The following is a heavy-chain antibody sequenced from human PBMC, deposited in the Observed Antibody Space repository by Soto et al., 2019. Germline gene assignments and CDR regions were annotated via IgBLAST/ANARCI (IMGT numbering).Heavy chain of an antibody. CDR3: GRPMNYNDYLDS. CDR2: IHGNDGTT. J-gene: IGHJ4*02. CDR1: GYIFTSYS. V-gene: IGHV1-3*01. Sequence: ASVKVSCKTSGYIFTSYSMHWVRQAPGQRPEWMGWIHGNDGTTKYSQTFQGRVTLTRDTSASTDYMELGSLRPEDTAVYYCGRPMNYNDYLDSWGQGTLVTVSS. D-gene: IGHD3-10*01.